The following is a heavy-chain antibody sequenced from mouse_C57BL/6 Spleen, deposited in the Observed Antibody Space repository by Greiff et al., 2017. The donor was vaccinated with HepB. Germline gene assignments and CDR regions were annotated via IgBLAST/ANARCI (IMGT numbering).Heavy chain of an antibody. CDR1: GFSLSTSGMG. CDR2: IYWDDDK. CDR3: ARRGSYYYGISDYFDY. D-gene: IGHD1-1*01. J-gene: IGHJ2*01. Sequence: QVTLKVSGPGILQSSQTLSLSCSFSGFSLSTSGMGVSWIRQPSGKGLEWLAHIYWDDDKRYNQSLKSRPTISKDTSRNQVFLKSTSVDSADTATYYCARRGSYYYGISDYFDYGGQGTPLTVSS. V-gene: IGHV8-12*01.